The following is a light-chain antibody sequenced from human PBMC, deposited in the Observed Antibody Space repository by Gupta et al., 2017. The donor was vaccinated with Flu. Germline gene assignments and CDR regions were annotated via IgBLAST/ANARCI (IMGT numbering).Light chain of an antibody. CDR1: RGDIGDYKY. CDR3: SSYSTSNILV. V-gene: IGLV2-14*03. Sequence: SITISCTGTRGDIGDYKYVSWYQQFPGKAPNLIMYEVTYRPSRVSSRSSGSRSGNTASLTISGLRAEDEADYYCSSYSTSNILVFGTGTQVTV. J-gene: IGLJ1*01. CDR2: EVT.